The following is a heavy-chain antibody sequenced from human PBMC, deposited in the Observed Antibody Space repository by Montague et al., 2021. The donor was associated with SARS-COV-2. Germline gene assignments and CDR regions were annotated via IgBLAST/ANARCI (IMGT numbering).Heavy chain of an antibody. CDR3: ASQPGLRYFDWLPWFGGMGC. CDR1: GDPINSEHW. CDR2: THQWGGT. V-gene: IGHV4-4*02. Sequence: SETLSLTCAVSGDPINSEHWWSWVRQPPGKGLEWIVETHQWGGTNYNPSLKSRVTISVDTSKNQFSLKLSAVTAADTAVYYCASQPGLRYFDWLPWFGGMGCWGQGTPVTVSS. D-gene: IGHD3-9*01. J-gene: IGHJ6*02.